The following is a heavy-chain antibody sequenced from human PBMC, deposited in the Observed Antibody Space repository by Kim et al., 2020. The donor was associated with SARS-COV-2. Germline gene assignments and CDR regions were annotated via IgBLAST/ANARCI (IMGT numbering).Heavy chain of an antibody. CDR2: ISGSGGST. CDR1: GFTFSSYA. J-gene: IGHJ4*02. Sequence: GGSLRLSCAASGFTFSSYAMSWVRQAPGKGLEWVSAISGSGGSTYYADSVKGRFTISRDNSKNTLYLQMNSLRAEDTAVYYCAKRSTGGQQLSHGHGREDYWGQGTLVTVSS. V-gene: IGHV3-23*01. D-gene: IGHD6-13*01. CDR3: AKRSTGGQQLSHGHGREDY.